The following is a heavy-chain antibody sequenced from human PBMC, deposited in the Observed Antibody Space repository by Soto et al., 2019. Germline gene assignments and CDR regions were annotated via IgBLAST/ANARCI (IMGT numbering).Heavy chain of an antibody. CDR2: IGPESGAT. V-gene: IGHV1-2*02. J-gene: IGHJ4*02. CDR3: GGGRSGQIVVFY. D-gene: IGHD1-26*01. Sequence: ASVKVSCKASGYTFTGHYIHWVRQAPEQGPEWMGEIGPESGATRYAQRFQGRVTMTRDMSITTVYMELNDLSPDDTAVYYCGGGRSGQIVVFYWGQGTPVTVSS. CDR1: GYTFTGHY.